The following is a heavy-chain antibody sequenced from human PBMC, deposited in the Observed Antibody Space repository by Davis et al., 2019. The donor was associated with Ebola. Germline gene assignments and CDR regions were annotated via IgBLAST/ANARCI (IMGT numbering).Heavy chain of an antibody. Sequence: GESLKISCAASGFTFSNAWMSWVRQAPGKGLEWVSSISSSSSYIYYADSVKGRFTISRDNSKNTLYLQMNSLRAEDTAVYYCARDLGDSSGYYYHTLDYWGQGTLVTVSS. CDR1: GFTFSNAW. D-gene: IGHD3-22*01. CDR3: ARDLGDSSGYYYHTLDY. CDR2: ISSSSSYI. J-gene: IGHJ4*02. V-gene: IGHV3-21*01.